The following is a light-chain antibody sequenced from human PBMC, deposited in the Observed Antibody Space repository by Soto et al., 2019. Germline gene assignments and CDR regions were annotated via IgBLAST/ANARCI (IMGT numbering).Light chain of an antibody. CDR1: QNISNY. CDR2: AAS. Sequence: DIQMTQSPSSLSASVGDRVTVTCRASQNISNYLNWYQQKPGKAPKLLIYAASSLQSVVPSRFSGSGSGTDFTLTISSLQPEDFATYYCQQSYNTPFTFGPGTKVDL. V-gene: IGKV1-39*01. J-gene: IGKJ3*01. CDR3: QQSYNTPFT.